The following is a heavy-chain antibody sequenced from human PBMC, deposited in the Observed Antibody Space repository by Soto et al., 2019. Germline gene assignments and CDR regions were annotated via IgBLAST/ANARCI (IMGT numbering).Heavy chain of an antibody. Sequence: EVQLVESGGGLGQPGGSLRLSCAASGFTFSSYWMSWVRQAPGKGLEWVANIKEDGSDMYYVDSVKGRFTISRDNAKNSLYLQINSLRAEDTAVYYCATEVWVYYDFWSGYSDYWGQGTLVTVSS. J-gene: IGHJ4*02. D-gene: IGHD3-3*01. V-gene: IGHV3-7*01. CDR1: GFTFSSYW. CDR2: IKEDGSDM. CDR3: ATEVWVYYDFWSGYSDY.